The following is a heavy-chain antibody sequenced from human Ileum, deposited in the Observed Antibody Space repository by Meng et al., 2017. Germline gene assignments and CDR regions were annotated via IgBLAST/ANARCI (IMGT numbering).Heavy chain of an antibody. D-gene: IGHD2-2*01. Sequence: QVQLGKSAAEMNKPGFSVQGPCMASGGTFSTNTFNWVRLAPGQGLEWLGQIIPMFDTANYAQKFQGRVTLTADKSTRTAFMELSSLRSEDTAVYYCARQYCSSSSCYLIDDWGHGTLVTVSS. J-gene: IGHJ4*01. CDR1: GGTFSTNT. CDR2: IIPMFDTA. CDR3: ARQYCSSSSCYLIDD. V-gene: IGHV1-69*06.